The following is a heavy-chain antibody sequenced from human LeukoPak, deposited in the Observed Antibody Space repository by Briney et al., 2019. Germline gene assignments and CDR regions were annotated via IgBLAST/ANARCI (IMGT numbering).Heavy chain of an antibody. CDR3: AISLGLSDTYWDF. D-gene: IGHD2-8*02. Sequence: GESLNISCKASGYSFTTYWIGWVRQMPGKGLEWMGIICPGDSDARYNPSFQGQVTISVDTSITTAHLQWSSLKASDTAIYYCAISLGLSDTYWDFWGQGTLVTVTS. CDR1: GYSFTTYW. CDR2: ICPGDSDA. J-gene: IGHJ4*02. V-gene: IGHV5-51*01.